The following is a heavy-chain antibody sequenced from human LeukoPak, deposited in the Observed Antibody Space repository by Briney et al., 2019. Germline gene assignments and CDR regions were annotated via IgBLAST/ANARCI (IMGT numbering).Heavy chain of an antibody. J-gene: IGHJ4*02. CDR3: TSFFETN. D-gene: IGHD2/OR15-2a*01. Sequence: PGGSLSLSCAASGNYWMHWVRQAPGKGLVWVSHINSDGSWTSYADSVKGRFTISKDNAKNTVYLQMNSLRVEDTAVYYCTSFFETNWGQGTLVTVSS. V-gene: IGHV3-74*01. CDR2: INSDGSWT. CDR1: GNYW.